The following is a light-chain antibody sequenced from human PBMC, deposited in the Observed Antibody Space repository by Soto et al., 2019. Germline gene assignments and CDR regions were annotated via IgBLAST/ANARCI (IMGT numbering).Light chain of an antibody. J-gene: IGKJ1*01. V-gene: IGKV3-15*01. Sequence: EIVMTQSPATLSVSPGERATLSCRASQSVSRNLAWYQQKPGQAPRLLIYAASTRATGIPVRFSGSGSETEFTLTISSLQSEDFAVYYCQQYNNWPWTFGQGTKVEIK. CDR1: QSVSRN. CDR2: AAS. CDR3: QQYNNWPWT.